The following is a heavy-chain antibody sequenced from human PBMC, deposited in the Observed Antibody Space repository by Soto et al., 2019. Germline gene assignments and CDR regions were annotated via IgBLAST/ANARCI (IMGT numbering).Heavy chain of an antibody. Sequence: PSETLSLTCAVYGGSFSGYYWSWIRQPPGKGLEWIGEINHSRSTNYNPSLKSRVTISVDTSKNQVSLKVSSVTAADTAVYYCARERRIVATITDYYYGMDVWGQGTTVTVSS. J-gene: IGHJ6*02. V-gene: IGHV4-34*01. D-gene: IGHD5-12*01. CDR1: GGSFSGYY. CDR2: INHSRST. CDR3: ARERRIVATITDYYYGMDV.